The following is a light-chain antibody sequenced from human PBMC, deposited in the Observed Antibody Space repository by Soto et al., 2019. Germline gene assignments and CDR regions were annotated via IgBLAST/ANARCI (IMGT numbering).Light chain of an antibody. CDR2: EVS. CDR1: SSDVGGYNS. CDR3: SSYTSTTPVV. Sequence: QSALTQPASVSGSPGQSITISCTGTSSDVGGYNSVSWYQQHPNKAPKLIIYEVSHRPSGVSNRFSGSKSGNTASLTISGLQAEDEADYYCSSYTSTTPVVFGGGTKLTVL. J-gene: IGLJ3*02. V-gene: IGLV2-14*01.